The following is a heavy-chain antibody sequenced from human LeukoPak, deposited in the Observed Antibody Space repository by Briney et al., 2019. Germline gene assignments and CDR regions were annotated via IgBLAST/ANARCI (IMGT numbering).Heavy chain of an antibody. J-gene: IGHJ6*02. CDR2: MDHSGST. D-gene: IGHD2-2*01. CDR1: GGSISSHC. Sequence: SETLSLTCTVSGGSISSHCWTWLRQPPGKGLEWIGYMDHSGSTNYNPSLKSRVTISVDTSKNQFSLKLSSVTAADTAVYYCARSSPSWGYYYGMDVWGQGTKVTVSS. V-gene: IGHV4-59*11. CDR3: ARSSPSWGYYYGMDV.